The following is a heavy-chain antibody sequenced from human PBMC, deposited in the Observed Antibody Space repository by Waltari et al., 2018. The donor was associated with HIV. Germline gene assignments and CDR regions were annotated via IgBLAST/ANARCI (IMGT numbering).Heavy chain of an antibody. V-gene: IGHV3-66*01. J-gene: IGHJ4*02. CDR3: ATDDFLTY. CDR2: MYTCGTT. D-gene: IGHD1-1*01. CDR1: GFTVSANY. Sequence: EVQLVESGGGLVQPGGSLRLSCAVSGFTVSANYMSWVRQATGKWLEWVSLMYTCGTTYYADSVKGRVTISRDNSKNTVFLQMNNLRAEDTAVYYCATDDFLTYWGQGTLVTVSS.